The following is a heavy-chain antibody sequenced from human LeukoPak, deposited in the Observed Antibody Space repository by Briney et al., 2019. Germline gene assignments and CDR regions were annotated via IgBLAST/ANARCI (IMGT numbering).Heavy chain of an antibody. J-gene: IGHJ6*02. V-gene: IGHV3-21*01. D-gene: IGHD5-12*01. Sequence: GGSLRLSCAASGFTFSSYSMNWVRQAPGKGLEWVSSISSSSSYIYYADSVKGRFTISRDNAKNSLYLQMNSLRAEDTAVYYCARDKVATTIQFYYYGMDVWGQGTTVTVSS. CDR1: GFTFSSYS. CDR2: ISSSSSYI. CDR3: ARDKVATTIQFYYYGMDV.